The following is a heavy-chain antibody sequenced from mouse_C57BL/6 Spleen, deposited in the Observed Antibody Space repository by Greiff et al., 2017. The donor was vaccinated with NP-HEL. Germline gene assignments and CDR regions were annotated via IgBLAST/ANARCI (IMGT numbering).Heavy chain of an antibody. J-gene: IGHJ2*01. CDR1: GFTFSDYG. V-gene: IGHV5-17*01. CDR2: ISSGSSTI. Sequence: DVKLVESGGGLVKPGGSLKLSCAASGFTFSDYGMHWVRQAPEKGLEWVAYISSGSSTIYYADTVKGRYTISRDNAKNTLFLQMTSLRSEDTAMYYCARRDGYYIDYWGQGTTLTVSS. CDR3: ARRDGYYIDY. D-gene: IGHD2-3*01.